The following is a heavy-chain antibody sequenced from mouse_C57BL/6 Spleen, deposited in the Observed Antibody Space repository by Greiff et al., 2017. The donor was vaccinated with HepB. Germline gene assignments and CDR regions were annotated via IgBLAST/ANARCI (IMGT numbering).Heavy chain of an antibody. V-gene: IGHV1-76*01. Sequence: QVQLQQSGAELVRPGASVKLSCKASGYTFTDYYINWVKQRPGQGLEWIARIYPGSGNTYYNEKFKGKATLTAEKSSSTAYLQLSSLTSEDSAVYFCVRRAYGSSYDFDYWGQGTTLTVSS. CDR3: VRRAYGSSYDFDY. CDR1: GYTFTDYY. D-gene: IGHD1-1*01. CDR2: IYPGSGNT. J-gene: IGHJ2*01.